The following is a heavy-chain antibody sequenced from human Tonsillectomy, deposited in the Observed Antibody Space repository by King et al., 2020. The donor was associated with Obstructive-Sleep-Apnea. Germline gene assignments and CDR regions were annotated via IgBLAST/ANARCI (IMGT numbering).Heavy chain of an antibody. CDR3: ARDTGAYGDYVGYLDY. Sequence: VQLVESGGGLVKPGGSLRLSCAASGFTFSSYTMNWVRQAPGKGLEWVSSISSSSSYIYYADSVKGRFTISRDNAKNSLCLQMNSLRAEDTAVYYCARDTGAYGDYVGYLDYWGQETLVTVSS. D-gene: IGHD4-17*01. J-gene: IGHJ4*02. CDR1: GFTFSSYT. V-gene: IGHV3-21*01. CDR2: ISSSSSYI.